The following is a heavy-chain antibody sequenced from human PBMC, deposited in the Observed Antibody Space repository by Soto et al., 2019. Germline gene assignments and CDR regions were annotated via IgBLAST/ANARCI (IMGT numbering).Heavy chain of an antibody. CDR3: ARDCAGYSSGWYQRGGFDY. Sequence: QVPLVESGGGVVQPGRSLRLSCEASGFTFSSYGMHWVRQAPGKGLEWVAVIWYDGSNKYHADSVKGRFTISRDNSKNTLYLERNSLRAGDTAVYYCARDCAGYSSGWYQRGGFDYWGQGTLVTVSS. CDR2: IWYDGSNK. D-gene: IGHD6-19*01. CDR1: GFTFSSYG. J-gene: IGHJ4*02. V-gene: IGHV3-33*01.